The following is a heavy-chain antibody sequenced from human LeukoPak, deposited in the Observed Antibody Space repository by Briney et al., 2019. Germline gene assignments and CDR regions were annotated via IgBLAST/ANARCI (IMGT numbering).Heavy chain of an antibody. J-gene: IGHJ5*02. V-gene: IGHV4-61*02. D-gene: IGHD2-15*01. CDR1: GDSISSDTYY. CDR3: AGTRRYCSGGSCYNWFDP. CDR2: IYISGDT. Sequence: PSQTLSLTCTVSGDSISSDTYYWTWIRRPAGKGLKWIGRIYISGDTNYNPSLKSRVTISVDTSKNQFSLNLNSVTAADTAVYYCAGTRRYCSGGSCYNWFDPWGQGTLVTVSS.